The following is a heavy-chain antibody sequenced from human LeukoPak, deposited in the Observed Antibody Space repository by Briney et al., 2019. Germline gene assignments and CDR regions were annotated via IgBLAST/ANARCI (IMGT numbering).Heavy chain of an antibody. V-gene: IGHV3-21*01. CDR2: XXXSSSYI. Sequence: PGGSLRLSCAASGFTFSSYSMNWVRQAPGKGLXXXXXXXXSSSYIYYADSVKGRFTISRDNAKNSLYLQMNSLRAEDTAVYYCARDMVRGVISYYYGMDVWGKGTTVTVSS. CDR3: ARDMVRGVISYYYGMDV. CDR1: GFTFSSYS. J-gene: IGHJ6*04. D-gene: IGHD3-10*01.